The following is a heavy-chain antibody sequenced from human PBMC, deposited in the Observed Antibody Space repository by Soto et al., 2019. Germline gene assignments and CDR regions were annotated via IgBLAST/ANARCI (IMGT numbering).Heavy chain of an antibody. Sequence: EVQLVESGGGLVQPGGSLRLSCAASGFTFRANSMHWVRQAPGKGLVWVSRIDDDGSSTNYADSVKGRFTISRDNAKNTLYLQMNSLRVEDMAVYYWARESGGGIDYDLESVYFHFMDVWGQGTTVTVSS. CDR1: GFTFRANS. CDR2: IDDDGSST. CDR3: ARESGGGIDYDLESVYFHFMDV. J-gene: IGHJ6*03. D-gene: IGHD5-12*01. V-gene: IGHV3-74*01.